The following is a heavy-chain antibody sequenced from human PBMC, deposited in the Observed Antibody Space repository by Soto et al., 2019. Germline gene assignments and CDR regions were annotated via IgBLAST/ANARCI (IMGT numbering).Heavy chain of an antibody. CDR1: GFTFSSYG. J-gene: IGHJ4*02. CDR2: IWYDGSNK. D-gene: IGHD3-22*01. CDR3: ARDRDPYDSSGYHFDY. Sequence: PGGSLRLSCAASGFTFSSYGMHWVRQAPGKGLEWVAVIWYDGSNKYYADSVKGRFTISRDNSKNTLYLQMNSLRAEDTAVYYCARDRDPYDSSGYHFDYWGQGTLVTVSS. V-gene: IGHV3-33*01.